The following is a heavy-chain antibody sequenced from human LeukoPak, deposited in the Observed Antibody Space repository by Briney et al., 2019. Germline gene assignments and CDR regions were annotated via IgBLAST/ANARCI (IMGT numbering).Heavy chain of an antibody. J-gene: IGHJ5*02. CDR3: ARAGLRGDWFDP. CDR1: GGSISSGGYY. V-gene: IGHV4-31*03. D-gene: IGHD5-12*01. CDR2: IYYSGST. Sequence: SETLSLTCTVSGGSISSGGYYWSWIRQHPGKGLEWIGYIYYSGSTYYNPSLKSRVTISVDTSKNQFSLKLSSVTAADTAVYYYARAGLRGDWFDPWGQGTLVTVSS.